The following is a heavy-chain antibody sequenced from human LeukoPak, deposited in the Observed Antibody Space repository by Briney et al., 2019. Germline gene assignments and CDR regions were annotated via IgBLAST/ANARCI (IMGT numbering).Heavy chain of an antibody. D-gene: IGHD2-2*01. CDR2: ISVYSGNT. CDR1: GYTFTSYG. Sequence: ASVKVSCKASGYTFTSYGISWVRQAPGQGLEWMGWISVYSGNTNYAQKLQGRVTMTTETSTSTTYMELRSLRSDDTAVYYCARDSVPAALGGSDYWSQGTLVTVSS. V-gene: IGHV1-18*01. J-gene: IGHJ4*02. CDR3: ARDSVPAALGGSDY.